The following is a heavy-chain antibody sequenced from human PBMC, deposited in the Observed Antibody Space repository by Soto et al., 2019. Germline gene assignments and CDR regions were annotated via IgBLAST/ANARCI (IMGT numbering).Heavy chain of an antibody. CDR1: GYTFTSYG. V-gene: IGHV1-18*01. D-gene: IGHD2-15*01. Sequence: QVQLVQSGAEVKKPGASVKVSCKASGYTFTSYGISWVRQAPGQVLEWKGWISAYNGNTNYAQKLQGKVTNTTPPSTSAGFTELRSLRSDGPAVNYLARLVEGGGHCSDCWGQGTLVTVSS. J-gene: IGHJ4*02. CDR3: ARLVEGGGHCSDC. CDR2: ISAYNGNT.